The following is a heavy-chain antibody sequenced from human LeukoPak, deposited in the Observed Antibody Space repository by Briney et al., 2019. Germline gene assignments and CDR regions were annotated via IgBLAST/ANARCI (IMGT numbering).Heavy chain of an antibody. CDR3: ARGGEDVLYLDTKRSFDI. D-gene: IGHD3-9*01. CDR2: IYSGGTT. J-gene: IGHJ3*02. CDR1: GFIVKNRY. V-gene: IGHV3-66*02. Sequence: PGGSLRLSCAASGFIVKNRYMSWVRQAPGKGLEWVSVIYSGGTTHYAESVRGRFTISGDNSQNTMHLQMNSLTADDTAMYYCARGGEDVLYLDTKRSFDIWGLGTMVTVSS.